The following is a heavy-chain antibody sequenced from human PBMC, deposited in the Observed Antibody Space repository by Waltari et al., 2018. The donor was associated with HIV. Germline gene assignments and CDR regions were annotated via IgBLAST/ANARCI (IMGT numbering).Heavy chain of an antibody. CDR1: GFTLSSYG. CDR3: ARKYSSSWGAPFDY. J-gene: IGHJ4*02. V-gene: IGHV3-33*01. D-gene: IGHD6-13*01. CDR2: ICYDGSKK. Sequence: QVQLVESGGGVVQPGRSLRLSCATSGFTLSSYGMHGVRRAPGKGLEWLKVICYDGSKKYYADAVKGRFTISRDNSKNTLYLQMTSLRIEDTAVYYCARKYSSSWGAPFDYWGQGTLVTVSS.